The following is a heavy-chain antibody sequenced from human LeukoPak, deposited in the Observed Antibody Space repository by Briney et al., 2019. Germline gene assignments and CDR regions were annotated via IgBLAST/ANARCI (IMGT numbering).Heavy chain of an antibody. CDR3: ARSNYGGNSYYLDY. J-gene: IGHJ4*02. CDR1: GFTFSSYG. Sequence: PGGSLRLPCAASGFTFSSYGMHWVRQAPGKGLEWVAFIRYDGSNKYYADSVKGRFTISRDNSKNTLYLQMNSLRAEDTAVYYCARSNYGGNSYYLDYWGQGTLVTVSS. D-gene: IGHD4-23*01. CDR2: IRYDGSNK. V-gene: IGHV3-30*02.